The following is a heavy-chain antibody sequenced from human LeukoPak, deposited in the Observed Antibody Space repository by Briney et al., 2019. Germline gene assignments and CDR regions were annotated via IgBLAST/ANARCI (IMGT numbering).Heavy chain of an antibody. J-gene: IGHJ4*02. D-gene: IGHD5-18*01. CDR2: ISDSGST. CDR1: GGSVSSHY. CDR3: ARSVVGYDNFDY. Sequence: SETLSLTCTVSGGSVSSHYWSWIRQPPGKGPQWIGYISDSGSTNYNPSLKSRVTISVDTSKNQFSLKLNSVIASDTAMYYCARSVVGYDNFDYWGQGTLVTVSS. V-gene: IGHV4-59*08.